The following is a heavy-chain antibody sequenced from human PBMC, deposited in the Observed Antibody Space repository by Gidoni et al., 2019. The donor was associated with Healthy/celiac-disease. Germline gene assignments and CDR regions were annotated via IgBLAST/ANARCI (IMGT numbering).Heavy chain of an antibody. Sequence: QVQLLESGGGVLQPGRSLRLSGAASGFTVSSYGMHWVRQAPGEGLEWGAVISYDGSNKYYADSVKGRFTISRDNSKNTLYLQMNSLRAEDTAVYYCAKDLVGATTYDAFDIWGQGTMVTVSS. CDR2: ISYDGSNK. J-gene: IGHJ3*02. V-gene: IGHV3-30*18. CDR1: GFTVSSYG. CDR3: AKDLVGATTYDAFDI. D-gene: IGHD1-26*01.